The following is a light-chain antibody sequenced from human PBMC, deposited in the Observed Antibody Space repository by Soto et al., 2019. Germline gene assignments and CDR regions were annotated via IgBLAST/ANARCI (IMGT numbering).Light chain of an antibody. CDR1: QSTSSRF. Sequence: IVLTQSPGTLSLSPGERATLSCRASQSTSSRFLAWYQQKPGQAPRLLISGASGRATGIPDRFSGSGSGTDFTLSISRLEPEDSAVYYCQQYGTLPWTFGQGTKVDIK. V-gene: IGKV3-20*01. CDR3: QQYGTLPWT. CDR2: GAS. J-gene: IGKJ1*01.